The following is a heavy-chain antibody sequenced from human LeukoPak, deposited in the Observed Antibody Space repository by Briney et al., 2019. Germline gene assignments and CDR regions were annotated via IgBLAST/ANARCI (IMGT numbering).Heavy chain of an antibody. J-gene: IGHJ3*01. CDR3: ARGRSVTLLRGVAMSDGFDF. D-gene: IGHD3-10*01. Sequence: GGSLGLSCAASGCTFSSYSMIWVRQAPGKGLEWVSFIDTSASYIYYGDSVKGRFTISRDNAKNSLYLQMNGLRAEDTAVYYCARGRSVTLLRGVAMSDGFDFWGQGAMVTVSS. CDR1: GCTFSSYS. CDR2: IDTSASYI. V-gene: IGHV3-21*06.